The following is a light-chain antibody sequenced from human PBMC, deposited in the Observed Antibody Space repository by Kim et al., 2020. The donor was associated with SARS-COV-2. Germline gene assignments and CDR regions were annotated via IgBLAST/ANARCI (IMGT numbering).Light chain of an antibody. CDR1: SSNIGNTT. Sequence: GQRVTTSCSGSSSNIGNTTVNWYRHLPGTGPKLFISSNKQRPSGVPDRFSGSKSGTSATLAISGLQSEDEADYYCAGSDDSLKAEIFGGGTQLTVL. V-gene: IGLV1-44*01. J-gene: IGLJ2*01. CDR3: AGSDDSLKAEI. CDR2: SNK.